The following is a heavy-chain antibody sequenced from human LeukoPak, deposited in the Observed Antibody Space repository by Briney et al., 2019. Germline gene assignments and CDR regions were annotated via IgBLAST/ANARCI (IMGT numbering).Heavy chain of an antibody. Sequence: VASVKVSCKASGGTLNTYAINWVRQAPGQGLGWMGWIIPVFGQEKYAQKFQGRVTINADESASTVYMELRSLRSEDTAVYYCAKGASSWGQGTLVTVS. CDR1: GGTLNTYA. CDR2: IIPVFGQE. CDR3: AKGASS. J-gene: IGHJ5*02. V-gene: IGHV1-69*13.